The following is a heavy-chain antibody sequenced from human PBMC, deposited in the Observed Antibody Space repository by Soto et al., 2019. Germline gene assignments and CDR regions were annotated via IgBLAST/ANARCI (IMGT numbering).Heavy chain of an antibody. J-gene: IGHJ5*02. CDR1: GYTFTGYY. Sequence: ASVKVSCKASGYTFTGYYMHWVRQAPGQGLEWMGWINPNSGGTNYAQKFQGWVTMTRDTSISTAYIELSRLRSDDTAVYYCARDLSNCSGGSCPRNWFDPWGQGTLVTVSS. CDR2: INPNSGGT. V-gene: IGHV1-2*04. D-gene: IGHD2-15*01. CDR3: ARDLSNCSGGSCPRNWFDP.